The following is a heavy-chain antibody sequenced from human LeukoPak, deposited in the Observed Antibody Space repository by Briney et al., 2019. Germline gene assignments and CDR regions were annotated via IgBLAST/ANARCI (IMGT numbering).Heavy chain of an antibody. CDR3: ARGYNDFWSGYYSDY. D-gene: IGHD3-3*01. CDR1: GGSISSGSYY. CDR2: IYTSGST. J-gene: IGHJ4*02. V-gene: IGHV4-61*02. Sequence: SQTLSLTCTVSGGSISSGSYYWSWIRQPAGKGLEWIGRIYTSGSTNYNPSFKSRVTISVDTSKNQFSPKLSSVTAADTAVYYCARGYNDFWSGYYSDYWGQGTLVTVSS.